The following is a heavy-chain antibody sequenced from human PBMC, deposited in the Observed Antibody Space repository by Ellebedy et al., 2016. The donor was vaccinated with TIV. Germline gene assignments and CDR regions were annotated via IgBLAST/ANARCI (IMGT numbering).Heavy chain of an antibody. Sequence: MPSETPSLTCTVSGGSTSTYYWTWIRQPPGKGLEWIGNVYYSGSPNYNPSLKSRVTISLDTSKKQFSLKLDSVTAADTAVYYCARGFLSKWLDPWGRGILVTVAS. CDR3: ARGFLSKWLDP. CDR1: GGSTSTYY. CDR2: VYYSGSP. J-gene: IGHJ5*01. V-gene: IGHV4-59*01.